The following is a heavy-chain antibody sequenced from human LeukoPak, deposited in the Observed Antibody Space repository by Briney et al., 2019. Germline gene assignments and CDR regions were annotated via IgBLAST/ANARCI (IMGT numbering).Heavy chain of an antibody. CDR2: ISGSGDST. D-gene: IGHD3-10*01. J-gene: IGHJ6*02. Sequence: GGSLRLSCAASGFTFSRFAMSWVRQAPGKGLEWVSGISGSGDSTYYADSVKGRFTISRDNAKNTLYLQMNSLRAEDTAVYYCASETPEYYYGSGSYYYYYYGMDVWGQGTTVTVSS. V-gene: IGHV3-23*01. CDR3: ASETPEYYYGSGSYYYYYYGMDV. CDR1: GFTFSRFA.